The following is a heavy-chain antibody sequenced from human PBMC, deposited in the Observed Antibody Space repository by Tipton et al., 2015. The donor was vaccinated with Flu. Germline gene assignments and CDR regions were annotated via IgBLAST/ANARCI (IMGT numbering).Heavy chain of an antibody. J-gene: IGHJ4*02. Sequence: SLRLSCAASGFTFSTFWMSWVRQAPGKGLEWVANINQDGSEKYYVDSVKGRFTISRDNGKNSLYLQMNSLRADDTAVYYCAREEGHYYDSSGFFDYWGQGTLVTVSS. V-gene: IGHV3-7*01. CDR1: GFTFSTFW. D-gene: IGHD3-22*01. CDR3: AREEGHYYDSSGFFDY. CDR2: INQDGSEK.